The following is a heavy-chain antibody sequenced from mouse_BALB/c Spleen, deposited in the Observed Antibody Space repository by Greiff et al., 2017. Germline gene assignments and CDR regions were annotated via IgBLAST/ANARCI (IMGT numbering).Heavy chain of an antibody. J-gene: IGHJ4*01. D-gene: IGHD2-1*01. V-gene: IGHV5-6*01. Sequence: EVKVVESGGDLVKPGGSLKLSCAASGFTFSSYGMSWVRQTPDKRLEWVATISSGGSYTYYPDSVKGRFTISRDNAKNTLYLQMSSLKSEDTAMYYCARDGNYFHYYAMDYWGQGTSVTVSS. CDR3: ARDGNYFHYYAMDY. CDR2: ISSGGSYT. CDR1: GFTFSSYG.